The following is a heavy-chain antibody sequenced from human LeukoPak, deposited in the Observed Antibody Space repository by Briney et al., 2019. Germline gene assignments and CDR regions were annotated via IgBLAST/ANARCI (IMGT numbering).Heavy chain of an antibody. D-gene: IGHD5-24*01. CDR1: GFTFSSYG. J-gene: IGHJ3*02. CDR2: IRYDGSNK. Sequence: GGSLRLSCAASGFTFSSYGMHWVRQAPGKGLEWVAFIRYDGSNKYYADSVKGRFTISRGNSKNTLYLQMNSLRAEDTAVYYCAKDRSRDGYNLDAFDIWGQGTMVTVSS. V-gene: IGHV3-30*02. CDR3: AKDRSRDGYNLDAFDI.